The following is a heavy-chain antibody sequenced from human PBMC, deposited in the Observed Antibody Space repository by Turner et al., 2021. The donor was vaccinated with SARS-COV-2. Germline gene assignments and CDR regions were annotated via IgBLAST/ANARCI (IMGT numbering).Heavy chain of an antibody. CDR1: GFTFSSYG. V-gene: IGHV3-33*01. CDR3: ARDMGPVGRDAFDI. J-gene: IGHJ3*02. D-gene: IGHD1-26*01. Sequence: QVQLVESGGGVVQPGRSLRLYWAASGFTFSSYGMHWVRQAPGKGLEWVAVIWYDGINKYYGDSVKGRFTISRDNSKNTLYLQMNSLRAEDTAVYYCARDMGPVGRDAFDIWGQGTMVTISS. CDR2: IWYDGINK.